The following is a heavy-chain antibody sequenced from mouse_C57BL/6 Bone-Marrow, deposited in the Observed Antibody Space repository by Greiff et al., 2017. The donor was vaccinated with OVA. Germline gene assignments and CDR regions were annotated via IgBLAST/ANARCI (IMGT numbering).Heavy chain of an antibody. Sequence: EVQLVESGGGLVKPGGSLKLSCAASGFTFSSYAMSWVRQTPEKRLEWVATISDGGSYTYYPDNVKGRFTISRDNAKNNLYLQMSHLKSEDTAMYYCARDGRLRRGSWCAYWGQGTLVTVSA. D-gene: IGHD2-2*01. J-gene: IGHJ3*01. V-gene: IGHV5-4*01. CDR3: ARDGRLRRGSWCAY. CDR2: ISDGGSYT. CDR1: GFTFSSYA.